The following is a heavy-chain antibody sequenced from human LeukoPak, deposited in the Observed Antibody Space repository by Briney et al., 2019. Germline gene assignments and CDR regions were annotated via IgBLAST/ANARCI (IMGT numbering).Heavy chain of an antibody. J-gene: IGHJ4*02. V-gene: IGHV4-4*02. D-gene: IGHD2-8*01. CDR3: SRENGAFSPFGY. CDR1: GGSITSTNW. Sequence: SETLSLTCGVSGGSITSTNWWRWVRQPPGQGLEWIGEVSPSGLTNYNPSLSSRVIMALDTSKNHLSLHLTSVTAADTAVYYCSRENGAFSPFGYWGQGYLVTVLS. CDR2: VSPSGLT.